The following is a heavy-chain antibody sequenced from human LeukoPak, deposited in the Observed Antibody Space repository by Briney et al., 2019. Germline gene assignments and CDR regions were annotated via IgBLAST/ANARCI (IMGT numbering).Heavy chain of an antibody. CDR3: ARDGYCSGGSCRDHYYYGMDV. V-gene: IGHV3-15*01. Sequence: PGGSLRLSCAASGFTFSNAWMSWVRQAPGKGLEWVGRIKSKTDGGTTDYAAPVKGRFTISRDDSKNTLYLQMNSLRDEDTAVYYCARDGYCSGGSCRDHYYYGMDVWGQGTTVTVSS. D-gene: IGHD2-15*01. J-gene: IGHJ6*02. CDR2: IKSKTDGGTT. CDR1: GFTFSNAW.